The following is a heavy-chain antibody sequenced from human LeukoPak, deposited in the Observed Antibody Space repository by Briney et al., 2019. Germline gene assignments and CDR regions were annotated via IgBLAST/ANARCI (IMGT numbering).Heavy chain of an antibody. Sequence: GGSRRLSCAASGFPFSRYWMTWVRQAPGKGLEWVANIKYDGSEKFYVGSVRGRFTISRDNTNNSLHLQMNSLRAEDTAIYYCARDPTYDSGSPLGYGGQGTLVAVSS. CDR2: IKYDGSEK. J-gene: IGHJ4*02. V-gene: IGHV3-7*01. D-gene: IGHD3-10*01. CDR1: GFPFSRYW. CDR3: ARDPTYDSGSPLGY.